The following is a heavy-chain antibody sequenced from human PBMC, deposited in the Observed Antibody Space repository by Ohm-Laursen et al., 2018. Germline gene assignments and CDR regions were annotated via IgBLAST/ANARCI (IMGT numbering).Heavy chain of an antibody. V-gene: IGHV3-30*18. CDR3: AKTWLFRGYDYYFDY. CDR1: GFTFSSYA. J-gene: IGHJ4*02. Sequence: SLRLSCAAPGFTFSSYAMSWVRQAPGKGLEWVAVISYDGSNKYYADSVKGRFTISRDNSKNTLYLQMNSLRAEDTAVYYCAKTWLFRGYDYYFDYWGQGTLVTVSS. D-gene: IGHD5-12*01. CDR2: ISYDGSNK.